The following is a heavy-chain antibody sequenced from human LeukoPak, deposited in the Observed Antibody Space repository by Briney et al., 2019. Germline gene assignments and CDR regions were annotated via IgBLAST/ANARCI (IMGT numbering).Heavy chain of an antibody. Sequence: GGSLRLSCAAFGFTFSSYAMHWVRQAPGKGLEWVAVISYDGSNKYYADSVKGRFTISRDNSKNTLYLQMNSLRAEDTAVYYCARSIAAAGYFDYWGQGTLVTVSS. D-gene: IGHD6-13*01. CDR3: ARSIAAAGYFDY. V-gene: IGHV3-30*01. J-gene: IGHJ4*02. CDR2: ISYDGSNK. CDR1: GFTFSSYA.